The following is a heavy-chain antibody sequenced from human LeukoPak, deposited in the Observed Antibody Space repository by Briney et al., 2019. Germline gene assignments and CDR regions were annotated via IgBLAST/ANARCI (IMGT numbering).Heavy chain of an antibody. D-gene: IGHD6-13*01. CDR1: GFTFSSYE. V-gene: IGHV3-48*03. CDR3: ASPYSSRWYELCY. CDR2: ISSSGSTI. J-gene: IGHJ4*02. Sequence: GGSLRLSCAASGFTFSSYEMNWVRQAPGKGLEWVSYISSSGSTIYYADSVKGRFTISRDNAKNSLYLQMNSLRAEDTAVYYCASPYSSRWYELCYWGQGTLVTVSS.